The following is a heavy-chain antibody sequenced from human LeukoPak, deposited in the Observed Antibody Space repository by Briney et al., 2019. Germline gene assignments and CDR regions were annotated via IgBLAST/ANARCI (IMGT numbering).Heavy chain of an antibody. CDR3: ARDNELSM. D-gene: IGHD1-1*01. Sequence: GGSLRLSCAASGFTFSSYAMHWVRQAPGKGLEWVAVISYDGSNKYYADSVKGRFTISRDNSKNTLYLQMNSQRAEDTAVYYCARDNELSMWGQGTLVTVSS. CDR1: GFTFSSYA. J-gene: IGHJ4*02. V-gene: IGHV3-30*04. CDR2: ISYDGSNK.